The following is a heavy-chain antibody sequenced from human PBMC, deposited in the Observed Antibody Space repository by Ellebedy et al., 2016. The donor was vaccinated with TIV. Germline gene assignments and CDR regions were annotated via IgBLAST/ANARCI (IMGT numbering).Heavy chain of an antibody. Sequence: AASVKVSCKASAYAFTGYHIHWVRQAPGQGLDWMGWINPNSGGSNYAQNFQGMVTMTEDTPLSPAYMELNGLRYDDTAMYYCARTPFPADASLEPWGQGTLVTVSS. V-gene: IGHV1-2*02. D-gene: IGHD2-15*01. CDR2: INPNSGGS. CDR1: AYAFTGYH. J-gene: IGHJ5*02. CDR3: ARTPFPADASLEP.